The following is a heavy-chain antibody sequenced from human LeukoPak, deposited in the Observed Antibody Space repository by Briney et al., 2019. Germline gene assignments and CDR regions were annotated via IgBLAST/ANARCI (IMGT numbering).Heavy chain of an antibody. V-gene: IGHV4-4*02. D-gene: IGHD2-21*02. CDR2: IYHRGNS. CDR1: GGSISTAHW. CDR3: ARGGYCGGDCYFYY. Sequence: SGTLSLTCAVSGGSISTAHWWNWVRQSPGKGLEWIGEIYHRGNSNYNPSLKSRVTISVDTSKNQFSLKLSSVTAADTAVYYCARGGYCGGDCYFYYWGQGTLVTVSS. J-gene: IGHJ4*02.